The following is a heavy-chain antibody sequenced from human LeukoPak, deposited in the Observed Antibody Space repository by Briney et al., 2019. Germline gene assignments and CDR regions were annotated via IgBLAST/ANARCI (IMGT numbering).Heavy chain of an antibody. CDR2: IIPLLEVA. Sequence: ASVKVSCKASGGTLSSYAMSWVRQAPGQGLEWLGRIIPLLEVANYAPKFQGRVTITADESTSTAYIELISLKSEDTAIYYFVREGHYSSDHGQDLYFQHWGQGTLVTVSS. CDR3: VREGHYSSDHGQDLYFQH. D-gene: IGHD3-22*01. CDR1: GGTLSSYA. V-gene: IGHV1-69*04. J-gene: IGHJ1*01.